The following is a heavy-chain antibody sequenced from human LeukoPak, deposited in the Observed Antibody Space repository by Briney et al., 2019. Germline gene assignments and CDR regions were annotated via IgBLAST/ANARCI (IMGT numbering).Heavy chain of an antibody. CDR3: AREKEAYDFWSGYSTHYYYYMDV. J-gene: IGHJ6*03. D-gene: IGHD3-3*01. CDR1: GGSISSSIYY. CDR2: IYYSGIT. Sequence: PSETLSLTCTVSGGSISSSIYYWGWIRQPPGKGLEWIGTIYYSGITYDNPSLKSRVTISVDTSKNQFSLKLSSVTAADTAVYYCAREKEAYDFWSGYSTHYYYYMDVWGKGTTVTVSS. V-gene: IGHV4-39*07.